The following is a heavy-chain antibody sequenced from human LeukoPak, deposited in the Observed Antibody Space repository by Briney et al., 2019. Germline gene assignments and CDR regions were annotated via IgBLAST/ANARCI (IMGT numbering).Heavy chain of an antibody. CDR2: IYYSGST. Sequence: SETLSLTCTVSGGSISSYYWSWIRQPPGKGLEWIGYIYYSGSTNYNPSLKSRVTISVDTSKNQFSLKLSSVTAADTAVYYCAREDNGSGSSLTSGFDPWGQGTLVTVFS. D-gene: IGHD3-10*01. J-gene: IGHJ5*02. V-gene: IGHV4-59*01. CDR3: AREDNGSGSSLTSGFDP. CDR1: GGSISSYY.